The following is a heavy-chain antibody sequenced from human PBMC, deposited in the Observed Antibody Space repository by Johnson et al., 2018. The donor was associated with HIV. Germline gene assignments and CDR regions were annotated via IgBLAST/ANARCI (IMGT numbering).Heavy chain of an antibody. V-gene: IGHV3-13*01. CDR1: GFTFSSYD. Sequence: VQLVESGGGVVQPGRSLRLSCAASGFTFSSYDMHWVRQATGKGLEWVSGIGTAGDTYYPGSVKGRFTISRENGKNSLYLQMNSLRAEDTALYYCARDGYRYDTGVLGAFDIWGQGTMVTVSS. CDR2: IGTAGDT. J-gene: IGHJ3*02. CDR3: ARDGYRYDTGVLGAFDI. D-gene: IGHD6-13*01.